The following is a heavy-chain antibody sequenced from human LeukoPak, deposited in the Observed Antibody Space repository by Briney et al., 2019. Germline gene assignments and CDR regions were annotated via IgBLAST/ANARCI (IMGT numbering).Heavy chain of an antibody. CDR2: INHSGST. CDR1: GGSFSGYY. J-gene: IGHJ5*02. Sequence: SETLSLTCAVYGGSFSGYYWSWIRQPPGKGLEWIGEINHSGSTNYNPSLKSRVTISVDTSKNQFSLKLSSVTAADTAVYYCARAPHAAAPTWFDPWGQGTLVTVSS. CDR3: ARAPHAAAPTWFDP. D-gene: IGHD2-2*01. V-gene: IGHV4-34*01.